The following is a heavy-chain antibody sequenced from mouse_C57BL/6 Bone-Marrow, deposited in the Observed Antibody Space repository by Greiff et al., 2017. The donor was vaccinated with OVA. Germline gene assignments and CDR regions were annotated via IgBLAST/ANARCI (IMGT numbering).Heavy chain of an antibody. CDR1: GYAFSSSW. CDR3: ARDYDYDLWFAY. V-gene: IGHV1-82*01. D-gene: IGHD2-4*01. CDR2: IYPGDGDT. J-gene: IGHJ3*01. Sequence: VQLQQSGPELVKPGASVKISCKASGYAFSSSWMNWVKQRPGKGLEWIGRIYPGDGDTNYNGKFKGKATLTADKSSSTAYMQLSSLTSEDSAVYFCARDYDYDLWFAYWGQGTLVTVSA.